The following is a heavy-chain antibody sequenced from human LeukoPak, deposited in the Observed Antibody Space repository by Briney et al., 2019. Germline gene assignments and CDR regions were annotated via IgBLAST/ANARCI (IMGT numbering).Heavy chain of an antibody. Sequence: GGSLRLSCAASGFTFSSYAMSWVRQAPGKGLEWVSAISGSGGSTYYAASVKGRFTISRDNSKNTLYLQMNSLRAEDTAVYYCAKVREYYYYGMDVWGQGTTVTVSS. D-gene: IGHD3-10*01. V-gene: IGHV3-23*01. CDR3: AKVREYYYYGMDV. CDR1: GFTFSSYA. J-gene: IGHJ6*02. CDR2: ISGSGGST.